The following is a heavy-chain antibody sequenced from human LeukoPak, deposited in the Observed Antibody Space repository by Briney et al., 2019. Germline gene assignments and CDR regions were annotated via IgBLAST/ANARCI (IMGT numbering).Heavy chain of an antibody. CDR3: ARDGHYGSGHVDY. D-gene: IGHD3-10*01. J-gene: IGHJ4*02. V-gene: IGHV1-2*02. Sequence: ASVKASCKASGYTFTVFYMQWVRQAPGQGLEWMGWINPNSGGTYSAQKFQGRVTMTRDTSTSTAYMELRSLRSDDTAVYYCARDGHYGSGHVDYWGQGTLVTVSS. CDR2: INPNSGGT. CDR1: GYTFTVFY.